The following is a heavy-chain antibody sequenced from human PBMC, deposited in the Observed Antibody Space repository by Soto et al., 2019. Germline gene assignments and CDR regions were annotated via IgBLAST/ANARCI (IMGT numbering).Heavy chain of an antibody. CDR1: EFTFDKYY. CDR2: IKPDGSEQ. CDR3: ARGNWNYYHGLDV. Sequence: LRLSCAASEFTFDKYYMTWVRQAPGKGPEWVANIKPDGSEQYYVDSVKGRFTISRDNANNSLYLQMNSLRAEDTAVYFCARGNWNYYHGLDVWGQGSTVTVSS. D-gene: IGHD1-20*01. J-gene: IGHJ6*02. V-gene: IGHV3-7*01.